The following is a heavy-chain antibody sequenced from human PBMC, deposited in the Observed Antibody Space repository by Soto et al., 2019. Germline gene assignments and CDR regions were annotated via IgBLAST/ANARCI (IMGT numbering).Heavy chain of an antibody. D-gene: IGHD5-12*01. J-gene: IGHJ5*02. V-gene: IGHV3-15*01. CDR2: IKCKSDGETT. CDR3: TTDGPYRRSWLWFDP. Sequence: EVQLVESGGGLVKTGGSLRLSCAASGFTFSNAWMTWVRQAPGKGLEWVGRIKCKSDGETTDYAAPVKGRFTISREDSRNTLYLQMASPNTEDTAVYYCTTDGPYRRSWLWFDPWGQGTLVTVSS. CDR1: GFTFSNAW.